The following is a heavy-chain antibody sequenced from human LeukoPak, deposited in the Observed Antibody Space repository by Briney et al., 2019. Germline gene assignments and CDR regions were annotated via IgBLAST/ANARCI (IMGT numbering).Heavy chain of an antibody. CDR2: ISSSSSYI. CDR1: GFTFSSYS. D-gene: IGHD6-19*01. V-gene: IGHV3-21*01. Sequence: GGSLRLSCAASGFTFSSYSMNWVRQAPGKGLEWVSSISSSSSYIYYADSVKGRFTISRDNAKNSLYLQMNSLRAEDTAVYYCARTPRGSGSGNPWGQGTLVTVSS. J-gene: IGHJ5*02. CDR3: ARTPRGSGSGNP.